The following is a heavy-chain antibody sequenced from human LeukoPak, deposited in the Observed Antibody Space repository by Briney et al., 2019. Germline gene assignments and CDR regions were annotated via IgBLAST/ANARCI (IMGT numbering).Heavy chain of an antibody. V-gene: IGHV4-59*08. Sequence: SETLSLTCTVSGGSMSPYYWSWIRQSPGKGLEWFAYIYYTGTTNYNPSLQSRVTISVDTSKNQFSLKLNSVTAADTAVYYCARHSRTYYDFDYWGQGTLVTVSS. J-gene: IGHJ4*02. D-gene: IGHD1-26*01. CDR1: GGSMSPYY. CDR2: IYYTGTT. CDR3: ARHSRTYYDFDY.